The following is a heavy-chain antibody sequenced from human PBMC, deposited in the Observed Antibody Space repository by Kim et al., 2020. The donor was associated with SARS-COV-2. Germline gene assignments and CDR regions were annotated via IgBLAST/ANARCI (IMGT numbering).Heavy chain of an antibody. V-gene: IGHV3-21*01. CDR3: ARGRSVHYYVDY. CDR2: VSSSSAYI. Sequence: GGSLRLSCAASGFTFSTYSMSWVRQAPGKGLEWVSSVSSSSAYIYYAESVKGRFTISRDNAKNSLYLQMNTLRAEDTAVYYCARGRSVHYYVDYWGQEILVTVSS. J-gene: IGHJ4*02. CDR1: GFTFSTYS. D-gene: IGHD3-10*01.